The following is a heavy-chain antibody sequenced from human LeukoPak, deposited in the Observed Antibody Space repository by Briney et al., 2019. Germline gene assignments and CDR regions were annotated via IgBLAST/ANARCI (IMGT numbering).Heavy chain of an antibody. CDR3: AREVEYFDISGCRPHAFDI. D-gene: IGHD3-22*01. J-gene: IGHJ3*02. Sequence: SETLSLTCTVSGGSISSSNYYWGWTRQPPGKGLEWFGSISYSGGTSYNPSLRSRVTISIDTSRNQFSLNLNSVTAADTAVYYCAREVEYFDISGCRPHAFDIWGQGTVVTVSS. V-gene: IGHV4-39*02. CDR2: ISYSGGT. CDR1: GGSISSSNYY.